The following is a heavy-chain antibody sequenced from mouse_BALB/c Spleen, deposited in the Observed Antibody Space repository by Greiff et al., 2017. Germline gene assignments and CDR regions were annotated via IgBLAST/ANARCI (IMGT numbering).Heavy chain of an antibody. D-gene: IGHD2-3*01. CDR2: IWSGGST. V-gene: IGHV2-2-2*01. J-gene: IGHJ3*01. CDR1: GFSLTSYG. CDR3: VRKGAGYYFPFAY. Sequence: VQLQESGPGLVQPSQSLSITCTVSGFSLTSYGVHWVRQSPGKGLEWLGVIWSGGSTDYNAAFISRLSISKDNSKSQVFFKMNSLQADDTAIYYCVRKGAGYYFPFAYWGQGTLVTVSA.